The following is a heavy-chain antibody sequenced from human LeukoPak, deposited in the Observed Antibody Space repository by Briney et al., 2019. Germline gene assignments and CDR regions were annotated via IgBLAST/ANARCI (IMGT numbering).Heavy chain of an antibody. D-gene: IGHD6-13*01. CDR2: ILYDGSNN. V-gene: IGHV3-30*18. Sequence: PGGSLRLSCAASGFTFSSYGMHWVRQAPGKGLEWVAVILYDGSNNYYADSVKGRFTIARDNSNNTLYLQMNSLRAEDTAVYYCAKDLGVSSWFLGSENSGAFDIWGQGTMVTVSS. J-gene: IGHJ3*02. CDR1: GFTFSSYG. CDR3: AKDLGVSSWFLGSENSGAFDI.